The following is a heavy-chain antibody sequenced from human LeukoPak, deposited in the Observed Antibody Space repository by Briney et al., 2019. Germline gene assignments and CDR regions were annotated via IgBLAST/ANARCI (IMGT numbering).Heavy chain of an antibody. J-gene: IGHJ6*03. CDR2: IYTSGST. CDR3: ARLSRSGYYMDV. V-gene: IGHV4-4*07. Sequence: SETLSLTCTVSGGSISSYYWSWIRQPAGKGLEWIRRIYTSGSTNYNPSLKSRVTISVDKSKNQFSLKLSSVTAADTAVYYCARLSRSGYYMDVWGKGTTVTVSS. CDR1: GGSISSYY. D-gene: IGHD3-3*01.